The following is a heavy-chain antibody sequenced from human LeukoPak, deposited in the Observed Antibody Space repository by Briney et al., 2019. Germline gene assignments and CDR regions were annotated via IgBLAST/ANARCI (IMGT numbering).Heavy chain of an antibody. CDR3: ARESTTVTTFGPYCYYGMDV. V-gene: IGHV1-2*02. Sequence: ASVKVSCKASGYTFTNYGINWVRQAPGQGLEWMGWINPNSGGTNYAQKFQGRVTMTRDTSISTAYMELSRLRSDDTAVYYCARESTTVTTFGPYCYYGMDVWGQGTTVTVSS. CDR1: GYTFTNYG. CDR2: INPNSGGT. J-gene: IGHJ6*02. D-gene: IGHD4-17*01.